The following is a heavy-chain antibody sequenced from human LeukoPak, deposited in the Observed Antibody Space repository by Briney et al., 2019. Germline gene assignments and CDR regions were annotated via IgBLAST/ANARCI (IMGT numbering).Heavy chain of an antibody. Sequence: SGPTLVNPTQTLTLTSTFSGFSLSTNGMGVSWIRQPPGKALEWRSLIDWDDDKYYSTSLKTRLTISKDTSKNQVVLTMTNMDPVDTATYFCVRGSGSSIDYWGQGTLVTVSS. V-gene: IGHV2-70*01. CDR2: IDWDDDK. CDR3: VRGSGSSIDY. D-gene: IGHD3-10*01. CDR1: GFSLSTNGMG. J-gene: IGHJ4*02.